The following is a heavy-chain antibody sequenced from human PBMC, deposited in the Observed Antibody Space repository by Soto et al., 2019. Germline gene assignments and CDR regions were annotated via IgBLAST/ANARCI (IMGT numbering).Heavy chain of an antibody. V-gene: IGHV4-4*02. CDR3: ARDSGGGADY. Sequence: QVQLQGSGTGLLKPSGTLSLTCAVSGGSISSSNWWSWVRQPPGKGLEWIGEIYHTGSTTYNPSRNSRVTISVDKSKNQFSLELSSVTAADTAVYYCARDSGGGADYWGQGTLVTVSS. CDR2: IYHTGST. CDR1: GGSISSSNW. D-gene: IGHD2-21*01. J-gene: IGHJ4*02.